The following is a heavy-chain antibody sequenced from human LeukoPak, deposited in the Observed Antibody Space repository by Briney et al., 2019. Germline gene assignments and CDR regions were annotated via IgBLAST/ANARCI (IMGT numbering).Heavy chain of an antibody. CDR1: GFTFSNAW. CDR3: MSIYYGY. D-gene: IGHD3-10*01. CDR2: IKSKTDGGTT. J-gene: IGHJ4*02. Sequence: GGSLRLSCAASGFTFSNAWMTWVRQAPGKGLEWVGRIKSKTDGGTTEYAAPVKGRFTISGDDSKNTLYLEMNSLKTEDTAVYYCMSIYYGYWGQGTLVTVSS. V-gene: IGHV3-15*05.